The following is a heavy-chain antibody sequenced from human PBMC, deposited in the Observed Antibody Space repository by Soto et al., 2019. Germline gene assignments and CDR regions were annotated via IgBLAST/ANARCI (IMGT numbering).Heavy chain of an antibody. D-gene: IGHD6-19*01. CDR3: ARDRGWDSSGGPHAFHL. CDR1: GYTVTGYY. J-gene: IGHJ3*01. Sequence: SVKVSCKASGYTVTGYYMHWVRQAPGQGLEWVGWINPNGVGTNYGQKSHGWVTMTRDTSISEASMGLRRLRSEDRAVYYCARDRGWDSSGGPHAFHLWGPGTLSTV. V-gene: IGHV1-2*04. CDR2: INPNGVGT.